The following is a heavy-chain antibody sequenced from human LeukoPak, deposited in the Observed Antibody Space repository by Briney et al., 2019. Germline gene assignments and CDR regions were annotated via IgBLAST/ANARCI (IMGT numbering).Heavy chain of an antibody. J-gene: IGHJ4*02. D-gene: IGHD6-13*01. V-gene: IGHV4-39*01. Sequence: SETLSLTCTVSGGSISSSSYYWGWIRQPPGKGLEWIGSIYYSGSTYYNPSLKSRVTISVDTSKNQFSLKLSSVTATDTAVYYCARVRDSSSWSGNFDYWGQGTLVTVSS. CDR1: GGSISSSSYY. CDR2: IYYSGST. CDR3: ARVRDSSSWSGNFDY.